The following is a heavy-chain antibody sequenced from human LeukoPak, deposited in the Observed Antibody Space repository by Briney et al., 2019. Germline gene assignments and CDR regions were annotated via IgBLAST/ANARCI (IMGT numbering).Heavy chain of an antibody. CDR2: ISRRGVI. Sequence: GGSLRLSCAVSGPAFFTHNFHWVRQAPGKGLECVAFISRRGVIHYADSVKGRFTISRDNANNSLFLQMNRLRVEDTALYYCARDIESDTRDYWGQGTLVIVSS. V-gene: IGHV3-69-1*02. CDR3: ARDIESDTRDY. J-gene: IGHJ4*02. CDR1: GPAFFTHN.